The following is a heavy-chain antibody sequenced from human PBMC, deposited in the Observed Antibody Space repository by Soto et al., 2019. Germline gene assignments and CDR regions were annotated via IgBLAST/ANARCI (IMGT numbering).Heavy chain of an antibody. CDR1: GGSISSGDYY. J-gene: IGHJ6*02. Sequence: QVQLQESGPGLVKPSQTLSLTCTVSGGSISSGDYYWSWIRQPPGKGLEWIGYIYYSGSTYYNPSLKSRVTISVDTSKNQFSLKLSSVTAADTAVYYCAREGVPNYYYYGMDVWGQGTTVTVSS. CDR3: AREGVPNYYYYGMDV. CDR2: IYYSGST. D-gene: IGHD1-1*01. V-gene: IGHV4-30-4*01.